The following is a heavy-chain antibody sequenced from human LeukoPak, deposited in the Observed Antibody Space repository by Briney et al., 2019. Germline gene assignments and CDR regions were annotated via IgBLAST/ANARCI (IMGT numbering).Heavy chain of an antibody. CDR2: INHSGST. CDR3: ARTGGSFYFYYYMDV. CDR1: GGSFSGYY. Sequence: SETLSLTCAVYGGSFSGYYWSWIRQPPGKGLEWIGEINHSGSTNYNPSLKSRVTISIDTSKNQFSLKLSSVTAADTAVYYCARTGGSFYFYYYMDVWGKGTTVTVSS. V-gene: IGHV4-34*01. D-gene: IGHD1-26*01. J-gene: IGHJ6*03.